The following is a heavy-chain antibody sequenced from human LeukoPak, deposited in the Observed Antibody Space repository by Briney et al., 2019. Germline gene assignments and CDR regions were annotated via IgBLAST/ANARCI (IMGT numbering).Heavy chain of an antibody. CDR2: SGTAGDT. Sequence: PAGTLRLTCAASGFTFSNYDMHWLRHAPGKGLEWVSGSGTAGDTYYPASVKGRFTISRENAKNSLYLQMNSLSAGDTAVYYCASSPAYSSSWYAIDHWGQGPVVSVSS. CDR1: GFTFSNYD. CDR3: ASSPAYSSSWYAIDH. J-gene: IGHJ4*02. D-gene: IGHD6-13*01. V-gene: IGHV3-13*01.